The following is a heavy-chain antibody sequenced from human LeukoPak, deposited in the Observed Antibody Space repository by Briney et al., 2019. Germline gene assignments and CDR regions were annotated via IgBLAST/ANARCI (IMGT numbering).Heavy chain of an antibody. Sequence: ASVKVSCKASGGTFSSYAISWVRQAPGQGLEWMGRIIPILGIANYAQKFQGRVTTTADKSTSTAYMELSSLRSEDTAVYYCARESSAAKVNWFDPWGQGTLVTVSS. CDR3: ARESSAAKVNWFDP. CDR1: GGTFSSYA. V-gene: IGHV1-69*04. CDR2: IIPILGIA. J-gene: IGHJ5*02. D-gene: IGHD6-19*01.